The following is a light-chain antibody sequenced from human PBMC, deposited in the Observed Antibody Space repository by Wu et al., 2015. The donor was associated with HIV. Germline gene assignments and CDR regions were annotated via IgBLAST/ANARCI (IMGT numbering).Light chain of an antibody. J-gene: IGKJ4*01. CDR2: KAS. Sequence: EIQMTQSPSSLSASVGDRVTITCRASQSISSWLAWYQQKPGKAPKLLIYKASSLESGVPSRFSGSGSGTEFTLTISSLQPDDFATYYCQQYHNFPLTFGGGTKMEIK. CDR3: QQYHNFPLT. CDR1: QSISSW. V-gene: IGKV1-5*03.